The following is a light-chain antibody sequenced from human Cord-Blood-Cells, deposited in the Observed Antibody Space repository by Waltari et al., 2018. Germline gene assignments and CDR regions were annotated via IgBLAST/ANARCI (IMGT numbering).Light chain of an antibody. V-gene: IGKV1-39*01. CDR3: QPSYSTPPD. CDR1: QSICSY. CDR2: AAS. Sequence: DIQMTQSPSSLSASVGDSVTITCRGSQSICSYLNWYQQKPGKAPKLLIYAASSLKSGVPSRFSGSGSGTDFPLPSSSLQPEDFAVYDCQPSYSTPPDFGQGTKLEIK. J-gene: IGKJ2*01.